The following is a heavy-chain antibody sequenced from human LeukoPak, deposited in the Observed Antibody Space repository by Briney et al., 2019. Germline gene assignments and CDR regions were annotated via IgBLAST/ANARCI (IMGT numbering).Heavy chain of an antibody. J-gene: IGHJ4*02. CDR1: GFTFSNFW. Sequence: GGSLRLSCAASGFTFSNFWMHWVRLAPGKGLEWVANIKQDGSEKYYVDSVKGRFTISRDNAKNSPYLQMNSLRAEDTAVYYCARAIGGSASYWGQGTLVTASS. D-gene: IGHD3-10*01. V-gene: IGHV3-7*01. CDR3: ARAIGGSASY. CDR2: IKQDGSEK.